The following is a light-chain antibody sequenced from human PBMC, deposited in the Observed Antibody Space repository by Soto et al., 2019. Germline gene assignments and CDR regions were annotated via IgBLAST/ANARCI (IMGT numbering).Light chain of an antibody. CDR2: TTS. Sequence: DRQLTQPPSFMSASVGDRVTITCRASQGISGFFAWYQQKPGKAPNLLIYTTSPLRNGVPSRFSASGSGTVFTLTLSNLQPADFAIYYCQDLTSYHPTLTFGGGTNVEI. CDR1: QGISGF. CDR3: QDLTSYHPTLT. V-gene: IGKV1-9*01. J-gene: IGKJ4*01.